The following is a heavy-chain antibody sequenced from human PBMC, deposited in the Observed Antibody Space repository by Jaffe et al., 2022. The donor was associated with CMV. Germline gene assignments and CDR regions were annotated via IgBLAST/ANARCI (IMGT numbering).Heavy chain of an antibody. CDR2: IYYSGST. V-gene: IGHV4-59*01. D-gene: IGHD2-15*01. CDR1: GGSISSYY. Sequence: QVQLQESGPGLVKPSETLSLTCTVSGGSISSYYWSWIRQPPGKGLEWIGYIYYSGSTNYNPSLKSRVTISVDTSKNQFSLKLSSVTAADTAVYYCARGEGYCSGGSCYVWWFDPWGQGTLVTVSS. J-gene: IGHJ5*02. CDR3: ARGEGYCSGGSCYVWWFDP.